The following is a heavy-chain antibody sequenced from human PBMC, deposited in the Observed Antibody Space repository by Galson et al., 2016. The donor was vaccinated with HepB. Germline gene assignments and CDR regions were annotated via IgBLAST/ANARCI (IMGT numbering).Heavy chain of an antibody. CDR2: IDPDGHVT. V-gene: IGHV3-74*01. CDR3: VRDLHGDQDY. D-gene: IGHD4-17*01. CDR1: GFSFSSYS. J-gene: IGHJ4*02. Sequence: SLRLSCAASGFSFSSYSLHWVSQAPGKGLVWVSRIDPDGHVTNYADSVKGRFTISRDYRKNTLYLQMNSLRVEDTALYYCVRDLHGDQDYWGQGTLVTVSS.